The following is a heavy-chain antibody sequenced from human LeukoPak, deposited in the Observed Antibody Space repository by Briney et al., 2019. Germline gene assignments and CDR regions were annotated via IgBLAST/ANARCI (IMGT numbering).Heavy chain of an antibody. V-gene: IGHV1-18*01. CDR3: ARVGFLGYYYDSSGYYYNAFDI. J-gene: IGHJ3*02. Sequence: GASVKVSCKASGYTFTSYGISWVRQAPGQGLEWMGWISAYNGNTNYAQKLQGRVTMTTDTSTSTAYMELRSLRSDDTAVYYCARVGFLGYYYDSSGYYYNAFDIWGQGTMVTVSS. D-gene: IGHD3-22*01. CDR2: ISAYNGNT. CDR1: GYTFTSYG.